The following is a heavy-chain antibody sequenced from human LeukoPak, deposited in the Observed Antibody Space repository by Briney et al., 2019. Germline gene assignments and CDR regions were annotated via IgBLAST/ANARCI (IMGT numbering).Heavy chain of an antibody. CDR2: ISNTGSFI. Sequence: GGSLRLSCAASGLTFSDEYMSWIRQAPGEGLEWVSYISNTGSFISYADSVKGRFTISRDNAKNSLYLQMNSLRAEDAAAYYCARDSDGSGSYYNNYYYGMDVWGQGTTVTVSS. CDR1: GLTFSDEY. J-gene: IGHJ6*02. V-gene: IGHV3-11*01. CDR3: ARDSDGSGSYYNNYYYGMDV. D-gene: IGHD3-10*01.